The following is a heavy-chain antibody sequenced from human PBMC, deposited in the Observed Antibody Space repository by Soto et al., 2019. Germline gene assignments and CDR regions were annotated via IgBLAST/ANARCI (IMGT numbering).Heavy chain of an antibody. Sequence: GGSLILSCAASGFTFSSYWMSWVRQAPGKGLEWVANIKQDGSEKYYVDSVKGRFTISRDNAKNSLYLQMNSLRAEDTAVYYCARGGLRPPGDYYYYMDVWGKGTTVTVSS. V-gene: IGHV3-7*01. J-gene: IGHJ6*03. CDR3: ARGGLRPPGDYYYYMDV. CDR1: GFTFSSYW. CDR2: IKQDGSEK. D-gene: IGHD5-12*01.